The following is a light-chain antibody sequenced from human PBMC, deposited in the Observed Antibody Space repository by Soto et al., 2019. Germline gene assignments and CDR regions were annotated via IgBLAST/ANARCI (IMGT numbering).Light chain of an antibody. CDR3: QQYSAWPRT. J-gene: IGKJ1*01. CDR1: RGVSGK. V-gene: IGKV3-15*01. Sequence: EIVMTQSPATLSVSPGEGATLSCRGSRGVSGKLAWYQQKPGQAPRLLIYGASTRPTDIPARFSGSGSGTEFTLNISSLQSEDFATYYCQQYSAWPRTFGRGTKLEI. CDR2: GAS.